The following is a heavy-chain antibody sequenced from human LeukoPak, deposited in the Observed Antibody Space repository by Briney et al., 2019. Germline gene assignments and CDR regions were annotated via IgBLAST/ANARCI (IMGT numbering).Heavy chain of an antibody. CDR1: GYTFTGYY. D-gene: IGHD3-16*01. Sequence: ASVKVSCKASGYTFTGYYMHWVRQAPGQGLEWMGWINPNSGGTNYAQKFQGRVTMTRDMSTSTVYMELSSLRSEDTAVYYCARDDYVWGAAFDYWGQGTLVTVSS. CDR3: ARDDYVWGAAFDY. J-gene: IGHJ4*02. V-gene: IGHV1-2*02. CDR2: INPNSGGT.